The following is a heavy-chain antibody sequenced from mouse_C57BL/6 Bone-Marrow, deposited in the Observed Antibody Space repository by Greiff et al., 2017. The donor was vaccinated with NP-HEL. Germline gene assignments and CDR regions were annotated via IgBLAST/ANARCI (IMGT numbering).Heavy chain of an antibody. CDR1: GFTFSDFY. CDR3: ARDAGGDYAMDY. J-gene: IGHJ4*01. CDR2: SRNKANDYTT. Sequence: EVQGVESGGGLVQSGRSLRLSCATSGFTFSDFYMEWVRQAPGKGLEWIAASRNKANDYTTEYSASVKGRFIVSRDTSQSILYLQMNALRAEDTAIYYCARDAGGDYAMDYWGQGTSVTVSS. V-gene: IGHV7-1*01.